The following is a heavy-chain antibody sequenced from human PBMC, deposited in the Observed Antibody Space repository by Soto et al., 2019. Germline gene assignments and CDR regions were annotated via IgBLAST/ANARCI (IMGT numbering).Heavy chain of an antibody. CDR2: ISAYNGNT. CDR3: ARDTIFGVVIGPTQLDY. CDR1: GYTFTSYG. V-gene: IGHV1-18*01. D-gene: IGHD3-3*01. J-gene: IGHJ4*02. Sequence: ASVKVSCKASGYTFTSYGISWVRQAPGQGLEWMGWISAYNGNTNYAQKLQGRVTMTTDTSTSTAYMELRSLRSDDTAVYYCARDTIFGVVIGPTQLDYWGQGTLVTVSS.